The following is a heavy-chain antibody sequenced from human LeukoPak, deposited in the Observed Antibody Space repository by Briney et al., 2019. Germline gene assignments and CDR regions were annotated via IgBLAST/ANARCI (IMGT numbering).Heavy chain of an antibody. CDR2: INNDGTAT. D-gene: IGHD6-19*01. J-gene: IGHJ5*02. CDR1: GFTFSAYW. V-gene: IGHV3-74*01. Sequence: GGSLRLSCAASGFTFSAYWMHWVRQVPGKGLVWVSRINNDGTATFFADSVKGRFIISRDNARNSLYLQMNSLRAEDMALYYCAKGGIAVAGTWFDPWGQGTLVTVSS. CDR3: AKGGIAVAGTWFDP.